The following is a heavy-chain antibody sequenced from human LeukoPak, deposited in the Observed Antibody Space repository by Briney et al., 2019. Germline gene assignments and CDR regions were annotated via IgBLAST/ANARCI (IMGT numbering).Heavy chain of an antibody. Sequence: PSETLFLTCTVSGGSVSSGSYYWSWIRQPPGKGLEWIGYIYYSGSTNYNPSLKSRVTISVDTSKNQFSLKLSSVTAADTAVYYCARDFSAGKGRYYFDYWGQGTLVTVSS. CDR2: IYYSGST. V-gene: IGHV4-61*01. D-gene: IGHD2/OR15-2a*01. J-gene: IGHJ4*02. CDR1: GGSVSSGSYY. CDR3: ARDFSAGKGRYYFDY.